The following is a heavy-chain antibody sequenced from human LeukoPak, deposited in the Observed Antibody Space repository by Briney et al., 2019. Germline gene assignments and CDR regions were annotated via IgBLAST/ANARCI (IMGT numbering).Heavy chain of an antibody. J-gene: IGHJ4*02. CDR2: IPGTGDST. V-gene: IGHV3-23*01. Sequence: GESLKISCAASGFSFSSNAMTWVRQAPGKGLEWVSVIPGTGDSTYYADSVKGRFTISRDNSKNTLFQQMNSLRPEDTAVYFCAKAARWNYFDHWGQGTLVTVSS. CDR1: GFSFSSNA. CDR3: AKAARWNYFDH. D-gene: IGHD4-23*01.